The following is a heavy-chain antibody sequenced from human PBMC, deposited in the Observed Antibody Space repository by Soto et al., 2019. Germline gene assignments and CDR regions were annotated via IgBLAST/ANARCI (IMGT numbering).Heavy chain of an antibody. CDR3: ARVPLFVTPPESCGSPS. CDR2: IIQVFGTA. CDR1: GGTFSRVS. D-gene: IGHD6-25*01. Sequence: QVQLVQSGAEVKKPGSSVKVSCKTSGGTFSRVSITWVRQAPGHGLEWMVTIIQVFGTANYAQKFHGRVIINAEESATTACMELSGLRFDDTAVYYCARVPLFVTPPESCGSPSWGQGTRVTVSS. V-gene: IGHV1-69*18. J-gene: IGHJ5*02.